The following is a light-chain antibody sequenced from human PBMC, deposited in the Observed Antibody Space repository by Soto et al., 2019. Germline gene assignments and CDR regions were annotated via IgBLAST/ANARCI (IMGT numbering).Light chain of an antibody. CDR2: DVT. CDR1: SSDVGGYNF. Sequence: SALTQPRSVSGSPGQSVTISCTGTSSDVGGYNFVSWYQQHPGKAPKFMIYDVTKRPSGVPDRFSGSKSGNTASLTISGLQAEDEADYYCCSYVGSYTSYVFGTGTKVTVL. CDR3: CSYVGSYTSYV. J-gene: IGLJ1*01. V-gene: IGLV2-11*01.